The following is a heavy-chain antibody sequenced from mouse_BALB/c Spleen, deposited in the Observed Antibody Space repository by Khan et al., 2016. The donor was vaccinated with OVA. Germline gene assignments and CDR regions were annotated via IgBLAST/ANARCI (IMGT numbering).Heavy chain of an antibody. CDR3: LNHGSSSAWFTY. V-gene: IGHV1-7*01. D-gene: IGHD1-1*01. CDR2: INPTTDYT. Sequence: QVQLKQSGAELAKPGASVKMSCKASGYTFTSYWMHWVKQRPGQGLEWIGYINPTTDYTEYNQIFKDKATLTADKSSSTAYMQLSSLTSEDSAVYYCLNHGSSSAWFTYWGQGTLVTVSA. CDR1: GYTFTSYW. J-gene: IGHJ3*01.